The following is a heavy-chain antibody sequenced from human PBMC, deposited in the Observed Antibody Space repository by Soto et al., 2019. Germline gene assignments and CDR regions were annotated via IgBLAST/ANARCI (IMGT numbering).Heavy chain of an antibody. J-gene: IGHJ4*02. V-gene: IGHV5-10-1*01. CDR1: GYSFTSYW. CDR3: ASTRRRWLQFSDPGY. D-gene: IGHD5-12*01. CDR2: IDPSDSYT. Sequence: GESLKISCKGSGYSFTSYWISWVRQMPGKGLEWMGRIDPSDSYTNYSPSFQGHVTISADKSISTAYLQWSSLKASDTAMYYCASTRRRWLQFSDPGYWGQGTVVTVSS.